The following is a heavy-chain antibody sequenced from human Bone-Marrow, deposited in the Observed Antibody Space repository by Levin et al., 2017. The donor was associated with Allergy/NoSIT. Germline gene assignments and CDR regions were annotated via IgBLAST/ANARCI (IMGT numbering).Heavy chain of an antibody. CDR3: ARDGHRNSGSSMDV. D-gene: IGHD6-13*01. CDR1: SGSFNSGGYY. J-gene: IGHJ6*02. V-gene: IGHV4-31*03. Sequence: SQTLSLTCTVSSGSFNSGGYYWSWVRQHPGKGLEWIGYMYYTGSTYYNPSLKSRVTISLDTSKNQFSLRLSSVTAADPAVYYCARDGHRNSGSSMDVWGQGTTVTVSS. CDR2: MYYTGST.